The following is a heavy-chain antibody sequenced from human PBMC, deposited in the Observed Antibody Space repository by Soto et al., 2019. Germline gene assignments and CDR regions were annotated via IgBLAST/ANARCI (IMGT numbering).Heavy chain of an antibody. CDR1: GFTLSGSD. V-gene: IGHV3-73*02. J-gene: IGHJ6*02. CDR2: IRTKSNNFAT. Sequence: ERQLVESGGGLVQSGGSLKLSCAASGFTLSGSDIHWVRQASGKGLEWVGRIRTKSNNFATSYAESVRGRFTISRDDSDNTAFLQMSSLKTEDTAIYYCSRHQEGRSRVFNGMDVWGQGTTVTVSS. CDR3: SRHQEGRSRVFNGMDV. D-gene: IGHD2-2*01.